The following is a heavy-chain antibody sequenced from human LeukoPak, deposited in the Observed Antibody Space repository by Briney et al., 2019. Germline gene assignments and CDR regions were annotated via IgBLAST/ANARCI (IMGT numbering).Heavy chain of an antibody. J-gene: IGHJ4*02. CDR2: FDPEDGET. Sequence: ASVKVSCKASGGTFSSYAISWVRQAPGKGLEWMGGFDPEDGETIYAQKFQGRVTMTEDTSTDTAYMELSSLRSEDTAVYYCATDPGYSSSWYYWGQGTLVTVSS. CDR3: ATDPGYSSSWYY. CDR1: GGTFSSYA. D-gene: IGHD6-13*01. V-gene: IGHV1-24*01.